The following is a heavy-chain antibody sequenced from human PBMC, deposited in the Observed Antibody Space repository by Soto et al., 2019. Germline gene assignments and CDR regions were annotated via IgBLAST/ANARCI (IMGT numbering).Heavy chain of an antibody. CDR2: INPGNGNT. D-gene: IGHD1-1*01. J-gene: IGHJ4*02. CDR1: GYIFTSLA. CDR3: ARDLDAYNSTGY. Sequence: QVQLVQSGADVKRPGASVKVSCKASGYIFTSLAMHWVRQAPGQRLEWMGWINPGNGNTKYSQSFQGRVTITRDTSASTAYMELSSLRSEDTAVYFCARDLDAYNSTGYWGQGTLVTGSS. V-gene: IGHV1-3*01.